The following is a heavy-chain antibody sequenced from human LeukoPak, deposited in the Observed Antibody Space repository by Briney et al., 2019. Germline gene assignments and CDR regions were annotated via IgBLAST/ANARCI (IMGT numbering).Heavy chain of an antibody. Sequence: GGSLRLSCAASGFTFSDYYMSWIRQAPGKGLEWVSAISVSGGSTYYADSVKGRFTISRDNSKNTLYLQMNSLRAEDTAVYYCAKVRARNSSGWYRGFDYWGQGTLVTVSS. CDR2: ISVSGGST. V-gene: IGHV3-23*01. CDR3: AKVRARNSSGWYRGFDY. J-gene: IGHJ4*02. D-gene: IGHD6-19*01. CDR1: GFTFSDYY.